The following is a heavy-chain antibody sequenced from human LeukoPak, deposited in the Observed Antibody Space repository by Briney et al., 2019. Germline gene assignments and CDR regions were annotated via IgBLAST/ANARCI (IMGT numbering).Heavy chain of an antibody. CDR1: GGSISSGGYS. V-gene: IGHV4-30-2*01. CDR3: ARHIELWGWFDP. CDR2: IYHSGST. J-gene: IGHJ5*02. D-gene: IGHD5-18*01. Sequence: SQTLSLTCAVSGGSISSGGYSWSWIRQPPGKGLEWIGYIYHSGSTYYNPSLKSRVTISVDRSKNQFSLKLSSVTAADTAVYYCARHIELWGWFDPWGQGTLVTVSS.